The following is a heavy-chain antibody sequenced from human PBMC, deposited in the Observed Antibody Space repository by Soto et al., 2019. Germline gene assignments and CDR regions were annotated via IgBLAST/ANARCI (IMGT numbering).Heavy chain of an antibody. CDR1: GGSISSSSYY. Sequence: QLQLQESGPGLVKPSETLSLTCTVSGGSISSSSYYWGWIRQPPGKGLEWIGSIYYSGSTYYNPYLKSRVTIYVDTSKNQFSLKLSSVTAADTAVYYCARHRYDFWSGAVHWFDPWGQGTLVTVSS. D-gene: IGHD3-3*01. J-gene: IGHJ5*02. V-gene: IGHV4-39*01. CDR3: ARHRYDFWSGAVHWFDP. CDR2: IYYSGST.